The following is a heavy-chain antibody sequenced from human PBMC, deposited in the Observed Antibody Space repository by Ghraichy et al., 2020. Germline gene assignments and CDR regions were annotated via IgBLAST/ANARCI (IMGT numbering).Heavy chain of an antibody. CDR2: IYYSGNT. CDR3: VRDQRSYEFWSGYYF. V-gene: IGHV4-39*07. J-gene: IGHJ4*02. D-gene: IGHD3-3*01. CDR1: GGSISTNSYY. Sequence: SQTLSLTCNVSGGSISTNSYYWSWVRQPPGKGLEWTATIYYSGNTYYNPSLESRVTISVDTSKNQFSLRLTSVTAADTAVYYCVRDQRSYEFWSGYYFWGQGALVTVSS.